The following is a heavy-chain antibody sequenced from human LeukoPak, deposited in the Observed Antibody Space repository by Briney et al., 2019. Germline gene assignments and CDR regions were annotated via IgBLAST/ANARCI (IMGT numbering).Heavy chain of an antibody. CDR2: MNPSSGNT. Sequence: GASVKVSCKATGYTFGSYDINWLRQATGQGLEWMGWMNPSSGNTGYAQEFQGRVTMTRDTSISTAYMELTSLRSEDTAVYYCARGYSSFRKEFDSWGQGTLVTVSS. CDR1: GYTFGSYD. J-gene: IGHJ4*02. V-gene: IGHV1-8*01. D-gene: IGHD5-12*01. CDR3: ARGYSSFRKEFDS.